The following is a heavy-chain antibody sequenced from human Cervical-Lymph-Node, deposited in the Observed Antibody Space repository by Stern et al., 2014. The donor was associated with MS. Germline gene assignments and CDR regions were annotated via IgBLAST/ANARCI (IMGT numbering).Heavy chain of an antibody. D-gene: IGHD6-19*01. V-gene: IGHV3-74*01. CDR2: INPDGTSA. Sequence: EVQLVESGGGLVQPGESLRVSCEASAFIFSNYWMHWVRQVPGTGLVWVSHINPDGTSALYADSVKGRFITTRDNARNTLYLQMNSLRAEDTAFYYCARGMTSGAYHWGQGTLVTVSS. J-gene: IGHJ4*02. CDR3: ARGMTSGAYH. CDR1: AFIFSNYW.